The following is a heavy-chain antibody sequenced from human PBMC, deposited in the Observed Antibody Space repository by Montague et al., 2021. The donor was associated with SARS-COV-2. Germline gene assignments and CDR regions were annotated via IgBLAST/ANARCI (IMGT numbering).Heavy chain of an antibody. V-gene: IGHV4-61*03. J-gene: IGHJ1*01. D-gene: IGHD1-26*01. Sequence: SETLSLTCTVSGGLSNTDPSNSDFWSWIRQTPGKELEWIGWIPYNGYTHYNPSLKSQVTITIDTSKSNFSLRLNFLTATDTAVYYCASGHIFGPGARGSEHWGQGTLVTVAS. CDR2: IPYNGYT. CDR3: ASGHIFGPGARGSEH. CDR1: GGLSNTDPSNSDF.